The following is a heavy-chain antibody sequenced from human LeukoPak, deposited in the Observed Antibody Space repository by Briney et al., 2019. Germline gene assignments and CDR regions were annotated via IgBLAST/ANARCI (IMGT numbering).Heavy chain of an antibody. Sequence: AGGSLRLSCAASGFTFSNAWMSWVRRAPGKGLEWVGRIKSKTDGGTTDYAAPVKGRFTISRDDSKNTLYLQMNSLKTEDTAVYYCTTDLITYYYDSSGQRDWGQGTLVTVSS. J-gene: IGHJ4*02. CDR3: TTDLITYYYDSSGQRD. V-gene: IGHV3-15*01. CDR2: IKSKTDGGTT. CDR1: GFTFSNAW. D-gene: IGHD3-22*01.